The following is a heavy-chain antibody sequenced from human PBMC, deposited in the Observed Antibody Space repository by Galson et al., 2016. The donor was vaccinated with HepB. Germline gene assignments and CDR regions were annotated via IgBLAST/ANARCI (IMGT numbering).Heavy chain of an antibody. D-gene: IGHD3-3*01. V-gene: IGHV3-20*01. J-gene: IGHJ6*02. CDR3: ARGGTIWRAYGMDV. Sequence: LRLSCAASGFTFDDYGMSWVRQAPGKGLEWVSGINWNGGSTDYVDSVKGRFTISRDNGKNSLYLQMNSLRAEDTALYHCARGGTIWRAYGMDVWGLGTMVTVSS. CDR1: GFTFDDYG. CDR2: INWNGGST.